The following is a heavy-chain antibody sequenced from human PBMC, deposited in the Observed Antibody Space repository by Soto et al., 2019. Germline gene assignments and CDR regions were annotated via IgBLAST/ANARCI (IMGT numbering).Heavy chain of an antibody. D-gene: IGHD3-10*01. J-gene: IGHJ6*02. V-gene: IGHV5-51*01. Sequence: SGESLKISCKGSGYSFTSYWIGWVRQKPGKGLEWMGIIYPADSDTRYSPSFQGQVTIPADKSISTAYLQWSSLRAPDTPMYYCARSSQFAPGMDVWGQGTTVTVSS. CDR3: ARSSQFAPGMDV. CDR2: IYPADSDT. CDR1: GYSFTSYW.